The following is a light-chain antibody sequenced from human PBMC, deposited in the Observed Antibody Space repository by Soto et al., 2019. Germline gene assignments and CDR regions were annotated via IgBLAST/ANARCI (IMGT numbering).Light chain of an antibody. CDR3: QQYYSYPLT. Sequence: AIRMTQSPSSFSASTGDRVTITCRASQGISSYLAWYQQKPGKAPKLLIYAASTLQSGVPSRFSGSRSGTDFTLTISCLQSEDFATYYFQQYYSYPLTFGQGTKVEIK. CDR2: AAS. CDR1: QGISSY. J-gene: IGKJ1*01. V-gene: IGKV1-8*01.